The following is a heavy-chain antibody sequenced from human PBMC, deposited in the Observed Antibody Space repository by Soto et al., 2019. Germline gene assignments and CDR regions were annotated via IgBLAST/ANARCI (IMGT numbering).Heavy chain of an antibody. J-gene: IGHJ4*02. V-gene: IGHV3-30*18. D-gene: IGHD4-17*01. Sequence: QVQLVESGGGVVQPGGSLTLSCAVSGFTFSSYGIHWVRQAPGKGLEWVAIISYGGNAQFAADSVKGRFTASRDNSKSTLYLQMNSLRPEDTAVYYCEKKGASGSTVSLPEYWGQGTLVTVSS. CDR2: ISYGGNAQ. CDR3: EKKGASGSTVSLPEY. CDR1: GFTFSSYG.